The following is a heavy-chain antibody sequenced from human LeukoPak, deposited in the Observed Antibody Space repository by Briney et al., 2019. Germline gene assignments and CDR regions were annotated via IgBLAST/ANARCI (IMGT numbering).Heavy chain of an antibody. D-gene: IGHD1-26*01. CDR3: ARDSGSYYWFDY. J-gene: IGHJ4*02. CDR2: INPSGGST. Sequence: ASVKVSCKASGYTFTSYYMHWVRQAPGQGLEWMGIINPSGGSTSYTQKFQGRVTMTRDTSTSTVYMELSSLRSEDTAVYYCARDSGSYYWFDYWGQGTLVTVSS. CDR1: GYTFTSYY. V-gene: IGHV1-46*01.